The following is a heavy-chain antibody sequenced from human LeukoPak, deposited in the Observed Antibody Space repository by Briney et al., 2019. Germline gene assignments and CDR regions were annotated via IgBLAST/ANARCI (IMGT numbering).Heavy chain of an antibody. CDR3: ASAAYYHDY. D-gene: IGHD3-16*01. CDR1: GFSLSSYA. Sequence: GGSLRLSCVASGFSLSSYAMSWVRLAPGKGLEWLSIIGASNNPTYYPESVEGRFTIFRDNSKNTLYLQMHSLRADDTAVYYCASAAYYHDYWGQETLVTVSS. V-gene: IGHV3-23*01. CDR2: IGASNNPT. J-gene: IGHJ4*02.